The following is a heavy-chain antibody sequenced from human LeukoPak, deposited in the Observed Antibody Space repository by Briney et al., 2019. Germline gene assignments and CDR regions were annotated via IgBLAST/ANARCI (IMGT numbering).Heavy chain of an antibody. CDR3: ARGRPDGSGSYYKFDP. V-gene: IGHV4-39*02. J-gene: IGHJ5*02. D-gene: IGHD3-10*01. Sequence: SETLSLTCTVSGGSISSSSYYWGWIRQPPGKGLEWIGSIYYSGSTYHSPSLKSRVTISVDTSKNHFSLKLSSVTAADTAVYYCARGRPDGSGSYYKFDPWGQGTLVTISS. CDR1: GGSISSSSYY. CDR2: IYYSGST.